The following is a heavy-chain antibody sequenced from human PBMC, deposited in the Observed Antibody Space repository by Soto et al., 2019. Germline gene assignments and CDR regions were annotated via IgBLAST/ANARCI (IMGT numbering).Heavy chain of an antibody. D-gene: IGHD3-9*01. V-gene: IGHV1-3*01. CDR2: VNAGNGNT. CDR1: GYTFTSYA. Sequence: EASVKVSCKASGYTFTSYAMHWVRQAPGQRLEWMGWVNAGNGNTKYSQKFQGRVTITRDTSASTAYMELSSLRSEDTAVYYCARSGYDTLTGYHLDDYWGQGTLVTVSS. J-gene: IGHJ4*02. CDR3: ARSGYDTLTGYHLDDY.